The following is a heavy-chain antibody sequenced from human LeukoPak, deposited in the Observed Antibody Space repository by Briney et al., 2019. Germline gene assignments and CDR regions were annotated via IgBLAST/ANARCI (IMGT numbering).Heavy chain of an antibody. Sequence: SQTLSLTCAISGDSVSSNSAAWNWIRQSPSRGLEWLGRTYDRSKWYNDYAVSVKSRITINPDTSKNQFSLQLNSVTPEDTAVYYCAKGEELGYCSSTSCYWYYGMDVWGKGTTVTVSS. CDR1: GDSVSSNSAA. CDR3: AKGEELGYCSSTSCYWYYGMDV. J-gene: IGHJ6*04. V-gene: IGHV6-1*01. CDR2: TYDRSKWYN. D-gene: IGHD2-2*01.